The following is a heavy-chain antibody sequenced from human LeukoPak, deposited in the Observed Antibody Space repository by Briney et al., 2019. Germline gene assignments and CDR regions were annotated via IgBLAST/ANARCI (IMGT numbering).Heavy chain of an antibody. CDR3: ARDIRGYTDY. J-gene: IGHJ4*02. CDR1: GFTFSSYE. CDR2: ISSSGSTI. Sequence: GGSLRLSCAASGFTFSSYEMNWVCQAPGKGLEWVSYISSSGSTIYYADSVKGRFTISRDNAKNSLYLQMNSLRAEDTTVYYCARDIRGYTDYWGQGTLVTVSS. D-gene: IGHD5-18*01. V-gene: IGHV3-48*03.